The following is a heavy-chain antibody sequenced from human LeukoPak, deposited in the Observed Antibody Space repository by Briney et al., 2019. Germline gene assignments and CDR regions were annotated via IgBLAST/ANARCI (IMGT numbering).Heavy chain of an antibody. V-gene: IGHV3-30-3*01. D-gene: IGHD3-9*01. CDR1: GLTFSSYI. J-gene: IGHJ4*02. CDR2: MSSDGTNK. Sequence: GRSLRLSCAASGLTFSSYIIHWARQAPGKGLEWVAGMSSDGTNKHYADSLKGRFTISRDNSKSTLYLQMNGLRPEDTAVYYCARDQGSFVGPRDHWGPGTLVTVSS. CDR3: ARDQGSFVGPRDH.